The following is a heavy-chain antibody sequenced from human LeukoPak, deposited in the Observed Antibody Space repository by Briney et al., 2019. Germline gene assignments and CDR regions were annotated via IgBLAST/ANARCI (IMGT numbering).Heavy chain of an antibody. J-gene: IGHJ3*02. Sequence: EASVKVSCKASGYTFTSYGISWVRQAPGQGLEWMGWISAYNGNTSYAQKLQGRVTMTTDTSTSTAYMELRSLRSDDTAVYYCARDPQLSEALVVINAPDAFDIWGQGTMVTVSS. D-gene: IGHD3-22*01. CDR2: ISAYNGNT. CDR1: GYTFTSYG. CDR3: ARDPQLSEALVVINAPDAFDI. V-gene: IGHV1-18*01.